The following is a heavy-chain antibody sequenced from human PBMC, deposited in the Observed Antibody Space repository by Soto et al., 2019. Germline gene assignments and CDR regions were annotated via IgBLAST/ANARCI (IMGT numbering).Heavy chain of an antibody. D-gene: IGHD2-2*02. J-gene: IGHJ4*02. V-gene: IGHV1-3*01. CDR1: GYTFTSYA. CDR3: ASQGKYCSSTSCYTSGLGY. CDR2: TNAGNGNT. Sequence: ASVKVSCKASGYTFTSYAMHWVRQAPGQRLEWMGWTNAGNGNTKYSQKFQGRVTITRDTSASTAYMELSSLRSEDTAVYYCASQGKYCSSTSCYTSGLGYWGQGTLVTVSS.